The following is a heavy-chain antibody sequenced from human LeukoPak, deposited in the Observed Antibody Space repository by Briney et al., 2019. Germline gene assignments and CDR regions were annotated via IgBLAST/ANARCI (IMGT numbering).Heavy chain of an antibody. D-gene: IGHD6-6*01. V-gene: IGHV4-39*01. Sequence: PSETLSLTCTVSGSSISSSSYYWGWIRQPPGKGLEWIGSIYYSGSTYYNPSLKSRVTISVDTSKNQFSLKLSSVTAADTAVYYCARGRYSSSSGPRWTWGQGTLVTVSS. J-gene: IGHJ5*02. CDR2: IYYSGST. CDR1: GSSISSSSYY. CDR3: ARGRYSSSSGPRWT.